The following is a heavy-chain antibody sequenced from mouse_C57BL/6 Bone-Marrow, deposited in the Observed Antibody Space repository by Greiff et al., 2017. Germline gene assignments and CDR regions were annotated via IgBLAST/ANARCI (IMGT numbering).Heavy chain of an antibody. CDR1: GYTFTSYW. D-gene: IGHD1-3*01. CDR3: ARWGYRREFAY. J-gene: IGHJ3*01. CDR2: SDPSDSYT. Sequence: QVQLQQSGAELVKPGASVKLSCKASGYTFTSYWMQWVKQRTGQGLEWIGESDPSDSYTNYNQKFKGKATLTVDTSSSTAYMQLSSLTSEDSAVYYCARWGYRREFAYWGQGTLVTVSA. V-gene: IGHV1-50*01.